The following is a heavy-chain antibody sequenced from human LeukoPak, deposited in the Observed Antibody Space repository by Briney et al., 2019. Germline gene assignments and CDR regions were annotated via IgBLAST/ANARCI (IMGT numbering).Heavy chain of an antibody. V-gene: IGHV1-69*13. CDR3: ARVTIAAAGFDP. CDR1: GGTFSSYA. D-gene: IGHD6-13*01. CDR2: IIPIFGTA. J-gene: IGHJ5*02. Sequence: ASVTVSCTASGGTFSSYAISWVRQAPGQGLEWMGGIIPIFGTANYAQKFQGRVTITADESTSTAYMELSSLRSEDTAVYYCARVTIAAAGFDPWGQGTLVTVSS.